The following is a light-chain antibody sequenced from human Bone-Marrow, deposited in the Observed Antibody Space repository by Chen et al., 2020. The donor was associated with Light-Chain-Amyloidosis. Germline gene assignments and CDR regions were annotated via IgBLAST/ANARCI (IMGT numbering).Light chain of an antibody. CDR1: DLPTQY. Sequence: SYELTQPPSVSVSPGQTARITCSGDDLPTQYAYWYQQKPGQAPVLVIHRDTERPSGISARFSSSSSGTNATLTISGVQAEDEADYHCQSADSSCTYEVIFGGGTKLTVL. CDR2: RDT. V-gene: IGLV3-25*03. J-gene: IGLJ2*01. CDR3: QSADSSCTYEVI.